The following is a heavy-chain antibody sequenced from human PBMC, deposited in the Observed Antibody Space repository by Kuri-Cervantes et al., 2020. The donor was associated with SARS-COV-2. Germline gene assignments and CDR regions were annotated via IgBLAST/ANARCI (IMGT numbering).Heavy chain of an antibody. CDR2: ISGSGGST. V-gene: IGHV3-23*01. CDR1: GFTFSSYA. D-gene: IGHD6-6*01. CDR3: ARDLLGSNSSSEDYYYYYMDV. Sequence: GESLKISCAASGFTFSSYAMSWVRQAPGKGLEWVSAISGSGGSTYYADSVEGRFTISRDNAKNSLYLQMNSLRAEDTAVYYCARDLLGSNSSSEDYYYYYMDVWGKGTTVTVSS. J-gene: IGHJ6*03.